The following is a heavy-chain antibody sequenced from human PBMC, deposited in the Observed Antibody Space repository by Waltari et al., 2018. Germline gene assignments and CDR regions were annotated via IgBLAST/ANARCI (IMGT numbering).Heavy chain of an antibody. V-gene: IGHV1-46*01. CDR1: GYTFPSYY. Sequence: QVQLVQSGAEVKKPGASVKVSCKASGYTFPSYYMPWWRQAPGQGLEWMGIINPSGGSTSYAQKFQGRVTMTRDTSTSTVYMELSSLRSEDTAVYYCASGILEWLPQDYWGQGTLVTVSP. CDR2: INPSGGST. J-gene: IGHJ4*02. D-gene: IGHD3-3*01. CDR3: ASGILEWLPQDY.